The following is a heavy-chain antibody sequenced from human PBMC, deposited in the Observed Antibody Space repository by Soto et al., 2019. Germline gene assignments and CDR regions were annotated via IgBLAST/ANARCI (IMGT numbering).Heavy chain of an antibody. Sequence: GESLKISCKGSGYSFTSYWISWVRQMPGKGLEWMGRIDPSDSYTNYSPSFQGHVTISADKSISTAYLQWSSLKASDTAMYYCAGSESYCSGGRCYSVRGFNYYYYGMDVWGQGTTVTVSS. CDR3: AGSESYCSGGRCYSVRGFNYYYYGMDV. CDR1: GYSFTSYW. J-gene: IGHJ6*02. D-gene: IGHD2-15*01. CDR2: IDPSDSYT. V-gene: IGHV5-10-1*01.